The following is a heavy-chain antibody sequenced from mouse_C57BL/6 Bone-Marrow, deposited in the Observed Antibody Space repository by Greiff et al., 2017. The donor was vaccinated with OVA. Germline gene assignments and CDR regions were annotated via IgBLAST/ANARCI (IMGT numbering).Heavy chain of an antibody. CDR3: AREAVTVVVHFDV. CDR1: GYSITSGYY. CDR2: ISYDGSN. J-gene: IGHJ1*03. V-gene: IGHV3-6*01. D-gene: IGHD1-1*01. Sequence: EVQVVESGPGLVKPSQSLSLTCSVTGYSITSGYYWNWIRQFPGNKLEWMGYISYDGSNNYNPSLKNRISITRDTSKNQFFLKLNSVTTEDTATYYCAREAVTVVVHFDVWGTGTTVTVSS.